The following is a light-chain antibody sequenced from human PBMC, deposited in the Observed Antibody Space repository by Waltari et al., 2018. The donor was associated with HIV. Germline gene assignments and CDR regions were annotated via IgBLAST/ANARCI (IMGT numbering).Light chain of an antibody. CDR2: TDN. Sequence: QSVLTQPPSPSGTPRQTVTIPCSGSRSNIGSNITNLFPQLPGRAPKLLIYTDNQRASGVPDRFSGSKSGTSASLAISGLQSEDEADYYCATWDDSLNGLNWVFGGGTKLTVL. J-gene: IGLJ3*02. CDR1: RSNIGSNI. CDR3: ATWDDSLNGLNWV. V-gene: IGLV1-44*01.